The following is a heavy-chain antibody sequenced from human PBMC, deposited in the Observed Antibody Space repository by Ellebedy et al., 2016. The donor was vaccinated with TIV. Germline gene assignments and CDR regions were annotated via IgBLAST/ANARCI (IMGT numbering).Heavy chain of an antibody. V-gene: IGHV3-15*01. J-gene: IGHJ4*01. D-gene: IGHD3-16*01. Sequence: GESLKISXAASGITFSNAWMSWVRQAPGKGLEWVGRIKSKTDGGTTDYAAPVKGRFTISRDDSKNTLYLQMNSLKTEDAAVYYCSTVGRLRGEAIEYWGRGTLVTFSS. CDR3: STVGRLRGEAIEY. CDR1: GITFSNAW. CDR2: IKSKTDGGTT.